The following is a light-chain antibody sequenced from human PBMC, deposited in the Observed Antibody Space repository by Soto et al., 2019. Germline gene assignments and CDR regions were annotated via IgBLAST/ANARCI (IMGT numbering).Light chain of an antibody. J-gene: IGKJ4*01. CDR1: HSVDRN. CDR3: QQYGSSPLT. CDR2: GAS. Sequence: EVVMTQSPATLSVSPGDRATLSCRASHSVDRNLARYQQKPGQAPRLLIYGASSRATGIPDRFSGSGSGTDFTLTISRLEPEDFAVYYCQQYGSSPLTFGGGTKVEIK. V-gene: IGKV3-20*01.